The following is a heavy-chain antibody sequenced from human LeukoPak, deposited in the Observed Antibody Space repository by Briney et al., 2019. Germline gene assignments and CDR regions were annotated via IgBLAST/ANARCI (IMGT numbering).Heavy chain of an antibody. CDR1: GFTFGDYY. CDR3: AKGDYYGSGYNMGGY. CDR2: ISSSGSTI. Sequence: NPGGSLRLSCTASGFTFGDYYMSWIRQAPGKGLEWVSYISSSGSTIYYADSVKGRFTISRDNAKNSLYLQMNSLRAEDTAVYYCAKGDYYGSGYNMGGYWGQGTLVTVSS. D-gene: IGHD3-10*01. J-gene: IGHJ4*02. V-gene: IGHV3-11*04.